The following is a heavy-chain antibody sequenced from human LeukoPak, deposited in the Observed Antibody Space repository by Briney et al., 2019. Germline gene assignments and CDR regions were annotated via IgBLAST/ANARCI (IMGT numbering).Heavy chain of an antibody. CDR1: GFTFTPYA. Sequence: GGSLRLSCAASGFTFTPYAMSWVRQATGKGLEWVAGIGGVGDRTYYADSVKGRFTISRDNSKDTLFLQMNSLKAEDTAVYYCAKASRQGAVASPLDYWGQGTLVTVSS. CDR3: AKASRQGAVASPLDY. D-gene: IGHD6-19*01. J-gene: IGHJ4*02. V-gene: IGHV3-23*01. CDR2: IGGVGDRT.